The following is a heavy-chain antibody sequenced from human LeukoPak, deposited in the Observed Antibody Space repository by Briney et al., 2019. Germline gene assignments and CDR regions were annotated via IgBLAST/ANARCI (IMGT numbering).Heavy chain of an antibody. J-gene: IGHJ4*02. CDR2: ISGSGGST. D-gene: IGHD4-17*01. CDR1: GGSISSSSYY. CDR3: AKVRDYGDYVGVGFDY. Sequence: ETLSLTCTVSGGSISSSSYYWGWIRQPPGKGLEWVSAISGSGGSTYSADSVKGRFTISRDNSKNTPYLQMNSLRAEDTAVYYCAKVRDYGDYVGVGFDYWGQGTLVTVSS. V-gene: IGHV3-23*01.